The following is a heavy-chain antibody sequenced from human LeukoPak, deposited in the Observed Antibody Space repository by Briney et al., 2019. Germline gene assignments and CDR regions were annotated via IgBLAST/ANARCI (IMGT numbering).Heavy chain of an antibody. CDR3: ARGSGGSYHFDY. CDR1: GYTFTSYD. D-gene: IGHD1-26*01. V-gene: IGHV1-8*01. CDR2: MNPNSGNT. Sequence: ASVKVSCKASGYTFTSYDINWVRQATGQGLEWMGWMNPNSGNTGYAQKFQGRVTMTRNTSISTAYMELSSLRSEGTAVYYCARGSGGSYHFDYWGQGTLVTVSS. J-gene: IGHJ4*02.